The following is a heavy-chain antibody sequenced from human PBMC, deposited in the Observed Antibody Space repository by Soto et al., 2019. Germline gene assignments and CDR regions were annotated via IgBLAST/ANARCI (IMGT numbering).Heavy chain of an antibody. CDR3: ARVRKLGGSAAELDY. CDR1: GFNFRTYA. Sequence: GGSLRLSCAASGFNFRTYAMHWVRQAPGKGLEWVAVISYDGSNKYYADSVKGRFTISRDNSKNTLYLQMNSLRAEDTAVYYCARVRKLGGSAAELDYWGQGTLVTVSS. J-gene: IGHJ4*02. V-gene: IGHV3-30-3*01. D-gene: IGHD3-16*01. CDR2: ISYDGSNK.